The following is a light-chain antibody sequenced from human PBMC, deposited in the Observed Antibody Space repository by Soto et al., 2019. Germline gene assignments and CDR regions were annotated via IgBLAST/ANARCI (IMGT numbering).Light chain of an antibody. Sequence: EIVMTQTPLSLSVTPGQPASISCKSSQSLLHLDRKTYLYWYLQRPGQPPQLLIYGVSNRFSGVXDXXGGSGSGTDFTLKISRVEAEDVGVYYCMQSIQLPITFGQGTRLEIK. CDR1: QSLLHLDRKTY. CDR3: MQSIQLPIT. J-gene: IGKJ5*01. V-gene: IGKV2D-29*01. CDR2: GVS.